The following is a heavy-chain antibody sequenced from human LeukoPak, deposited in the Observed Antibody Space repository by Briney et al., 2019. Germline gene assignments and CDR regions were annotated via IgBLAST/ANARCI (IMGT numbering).Heavy chain of an antibody. CDR2: INSSSSGV. CDR1: GLTFIVCS. V-gene: IGHV3-48*01. Sequence: GGSLRLSCAVSGLTFIVCSLNWVRQAPGMGLEWISYINSSSSGVYYADSVKGRFTISIDNAKNTLYLQMNSLRSEDTAVYYCARDRYFDTSGYSRIQDYWGQGTLVTVSP. D-gene: IGHD3-22*01. J-gene: IGHJ4*02. CDR3: ARDRYFDTSGYSRIQDY.